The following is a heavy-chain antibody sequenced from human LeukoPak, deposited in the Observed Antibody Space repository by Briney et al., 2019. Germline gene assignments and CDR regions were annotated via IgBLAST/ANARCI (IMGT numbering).Heavy chain of an antibody. CDR1: GGSISSGSYY. CDR3: ARERGGDGTDAFDI. Sequence: PSQTLSLTCTVSGGSISSGSYYWSWIRQPAGKGLEWIGRIYTSGSTNYNPSLKSRVTISVDTSKHQFSLKLSSVTAADTAVYYCARERGGDGTDAFDIWGQGTMVTVSS. CDR2: IYTSGST. V-gene: IGHV4-61*02. J-gene: IGHJ3*02. D-gene: IGHD2-21*01.